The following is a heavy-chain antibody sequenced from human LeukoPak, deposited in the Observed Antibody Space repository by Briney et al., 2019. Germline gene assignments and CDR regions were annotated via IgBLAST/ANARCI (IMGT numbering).Heavy chain of an antibody. D-gene: IGHD3-3*01. CDR1: GGSISSGDYY. CDR2: IYYSGST. V-gene: IGHV4-30-4*01. CDR3: ARAYDFWSGYSNLNWFDP. J-gene: IGHJ5*02. Sequence: SQTLSLTCTVSGGSISSGDYYWSWIRQPPGKGLEWIGYIYYSGSTYYNPSLKSRVTISVDTSKSQFSLKLSSVTAADTAVYYCARAYDFWSGYSNLNWFDPWGQGTLVTVSS.